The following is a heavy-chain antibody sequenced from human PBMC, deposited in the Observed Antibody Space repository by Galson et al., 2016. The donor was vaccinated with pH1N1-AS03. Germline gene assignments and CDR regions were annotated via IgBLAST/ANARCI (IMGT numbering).Heavy chain of an antibody. CDR3: ARGKEGYFYGMDV. D-gene: IGHD3-10*01. V-gene: IGHV3-13*01. CDR1: GFTFSSHD. J-gene: IGHJ6*02. Sequence: SLRLSCAGAGFTFSSHDMYWVRQPPGKGLEWVSASGTAGDTYYAGSVKGRVTISRENAKNSLYLQMNSLRAGDTAVYYCARGKEGYFYGMDVWGQGTTVTVSS. CDR2: SGTAGDT.